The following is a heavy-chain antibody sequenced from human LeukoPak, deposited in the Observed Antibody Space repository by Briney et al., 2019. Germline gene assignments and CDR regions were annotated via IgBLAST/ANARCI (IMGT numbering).Heavy chain of an antibody. CDR2: IRFDGSNK. Sequence: GGSLRLSCAASGFTFSGYGMHWVRQTPGKGLEWVAFIRFDGSNKHYADSVKGRFTISRDNSKNTLYLQMNSLRVEDTAVYSCAKDLPAYYDFWSGLDFWGQGTLVTVSS. CDR3: AKDLPAYYDFWSGLDF. CDR1: GFTFSGYG. V-gene: IGHV3-30*02. D-gene: IGHD3-3*01. J-gene: IGHJ4*02.